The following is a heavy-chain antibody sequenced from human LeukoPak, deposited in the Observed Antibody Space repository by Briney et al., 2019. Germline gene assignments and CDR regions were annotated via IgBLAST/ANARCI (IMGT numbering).Heavy chain of an antibody. CDR2: IWYDGSDK. D-gene: IGHD2-21*02. Sequence: PGGSLRLSCGASGFTFSTYGMHWVRQAPGKGLEWVAVIWYDGSDKYYADSVKGRFTISRDNSKSTLYLQMNSLRVEDTAVYYCAKGDGHLNLRFDYWGQGTLVTVSS. CDR3: AKGDGHLNLRFDY. V-gene: IGHV3-33*06. CDR1: GFTFSTYG. J-gene: IGHJ4*02.